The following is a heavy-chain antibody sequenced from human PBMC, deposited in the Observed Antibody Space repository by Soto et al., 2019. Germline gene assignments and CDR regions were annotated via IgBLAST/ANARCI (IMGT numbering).Heavy chain of an antibody. Sequence: EGQLVEFGGGLVKPGGSLRLSCAASGFSFSIYSYNWVRQAPGKGLEWLSYISPAGTSIYYADSVKGRFTISRDRARDSVYLQMNTLRAEGTAVYYCAKDRGGSGAFDIWGQGTMVTVSS. CDR3: AKDRGGSGAFDI. D-gene: IGHD3-10*01. CDR1: GFSFSIYS. J-gene: IGHJ3*02. CDR2: ISPAGTSI. V-gene: IGHV3-48*01.